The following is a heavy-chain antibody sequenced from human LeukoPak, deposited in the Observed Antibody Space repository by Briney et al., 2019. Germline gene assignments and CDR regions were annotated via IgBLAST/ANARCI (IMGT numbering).Heavy chain of an antibody. J-gene: IGHJ6*03. CDR1: GGSISSYY. CDR3: ARILSNYALYYMDV. CDR2: IYYSGST. V-gene: IGHV4-59*12. D-gene: IGHD3-10*01. Sequence: SETLSLTCTVSGGSISSYYWSWIRQPPGKGLEWIGYIYYSGSTNYNPSLESRVTISVDTSKNQFSLKLSSVTAADTAVYYCARILSNYALYYMDVWGKGTTVTVSS.